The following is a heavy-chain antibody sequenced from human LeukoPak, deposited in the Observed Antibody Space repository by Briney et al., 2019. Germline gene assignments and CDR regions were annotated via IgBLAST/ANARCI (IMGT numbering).Heavy chain of an antibody. V-gene: IGHV4-59*01. Sequence: SETLSLTCTVSGGSISSYYWSWIRQPPGKGLEWFGYIYYSGSTNYNPSLKSRVTISVDTSKNQFSLKLSSVTAADTAVYYCAAGVRGVIGDWFDPWGQGTLVTVSS. CDR1: GGSISSYY. CDR2: IYYSGST. CDR3: AAGVRGVIGDWFDP. J-gene: IGHJ5*02. D-gene: IGHD3-10*01.